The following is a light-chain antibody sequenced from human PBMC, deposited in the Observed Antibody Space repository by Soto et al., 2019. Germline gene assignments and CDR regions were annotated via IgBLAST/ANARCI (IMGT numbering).Light chain of an antibody. CDR3: GTWDSSLSAYV. Sequence: QSVLTQPPSVSAAPGQKVTISYSGSSSNIGNNYVSWYQQLPGTAPKLLIYENNKRPSGIPDRFSGSKSGTSATLGITGLQTGDEADYYCGTWDSSLSAYVFGTGTKV. J-gene: IGLJ1*01. V-gene: IGLV1-51*02. CDR1: SSNIGNNY. CDR2: ENN.